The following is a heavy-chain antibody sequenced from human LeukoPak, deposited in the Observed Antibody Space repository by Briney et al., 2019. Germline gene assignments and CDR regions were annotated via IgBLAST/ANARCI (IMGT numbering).Heavy chain of an antibody. CDR1: GYSFTSYW. CDR3: ARPNSLTYYYDSSGYKFDY. J-gene: IGHJ4*02. D-gene: IGHD3-22*01. CDR2: IYPGDSDT. Sequence: GESLKISCKGSGYSFTSYWIGWVRQMPGKGLEWMGIIYPGDSDTRYSPSFQGQVIISADKSISTAYLQWSSLKASDTAMYYCARPNSLTYYYDSSGYKFDYWGQGTLVTVSS. V-gene: IGHV5-51*01.